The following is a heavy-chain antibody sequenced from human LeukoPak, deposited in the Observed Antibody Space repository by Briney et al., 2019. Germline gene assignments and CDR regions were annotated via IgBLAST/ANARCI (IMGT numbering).Heavy chain of an antibody. J-gene: IGHJ5*02. CDR1: GYSFSSFW. CDR3: ARTYYYDSSAYFDWFDP. Sequence: GESLQISCKGSGYSFSSFWIVWVRQLPGKGLEWMGIIYPGDSNTRYSPSFQGQVTISADKSISTAYLQWSSLKASDTAIYYCARTYYYDSSAYFDWFDPWGQGTLVTVSS. V-gene: IGHV5-51*01. CDR2: IYPGDSNT. D-gene: IGHD3-22*01.